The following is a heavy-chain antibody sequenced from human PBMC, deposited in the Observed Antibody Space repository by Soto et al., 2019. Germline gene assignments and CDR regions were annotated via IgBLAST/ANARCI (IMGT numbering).Heavy chain of an antibody. J-gene: IGHJ4*02. V-gene: IGHV3-11*01. D-gene: IGHD6-13*01. CDR2: ISSSGSTI. Sequence: VGSLRLSCAASGFTFSDYYMSWIRQAPGKGLEWVSYISSSGSTIYYADSVKGRFTISRDNAKNSLYLQMNSLRAEDTAVYYCARDRLAGYSSSWDYFDYWGQGTLVTVSS. CDR3: ARDRLAGYSSSWDYFDY. CDR1: GFTFSDYY.